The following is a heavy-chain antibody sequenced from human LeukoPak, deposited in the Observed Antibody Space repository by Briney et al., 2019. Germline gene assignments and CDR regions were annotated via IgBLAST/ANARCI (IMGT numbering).Heavy chain of an antibody. CDR1: GGTFSSYA. CDR3: ARDRGVSGWRHRGFDY. J-gene: IGHJ4*02. CDR2: IIPIFGTA. Sequence: SVKVSCKASGGTFSSYAISWVRQAPGQGLEWMGRIIPIFGTANYAQKFQGRVTITTDESTSTAYMELSSLRSEDTAVYYCARDRGVSGWRHRGFDYWGQGTLVTVPS. D-gene: IGHD6-19*01. V-gene: IGHV1-69*05.